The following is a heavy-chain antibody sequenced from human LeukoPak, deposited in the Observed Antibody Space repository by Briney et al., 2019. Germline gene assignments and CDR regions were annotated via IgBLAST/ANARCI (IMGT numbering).Heavy chain of an antibody. CDR1: GFMFSSNW. D-gene: IGHD6-19*01. CDR2: IKEDGTET. J-gene: IGHJ4*02. Sequence: PGGSLRLSCAASGFMFSSNWMSWVRLAPGKGLEWVANIKEDGTETYYVDSVKGRFTISRDNAKNSLYLQMNSLRAEDTALYYCAKDMWDIAVAGLTLDYWGQGTLVTVSS. CDR3: AKDMWDIAVAGLTLDY. V-gene: IGHV3-7*03.